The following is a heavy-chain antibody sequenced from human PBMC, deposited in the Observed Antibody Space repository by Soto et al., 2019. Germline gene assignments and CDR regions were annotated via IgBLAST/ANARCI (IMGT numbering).Heavy chain of an antibody. CDR2: SYHSGST. CDR1: GCSFSSSNW. CDR3: AGSTGYYDSSGYPNWFDP. V-gene: IGHV4-4*02. D-gene: IGHD3-22*01. J-gene: IGHJ5*02. Sequence: XETLSLTCAVSGCSFSSSNWWGWVRQPPGTGLEWIGESYHSGSTNYNPSLKSRVTISVDKSKNQFSLKLISVTAADTAVYYCAGSTGYYDSSGYPNWFDPWGQGTLVTVSS.